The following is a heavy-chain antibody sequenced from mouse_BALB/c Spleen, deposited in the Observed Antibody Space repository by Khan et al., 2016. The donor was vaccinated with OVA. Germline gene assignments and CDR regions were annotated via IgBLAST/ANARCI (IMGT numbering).Heavy chain of an antibody. D-gene: IGHD1-1*01. CDR2: INPHIGET. CDR1: GYSFTGYF. Sequence: VQLKQSGPELVKPGASVKISCKASGYSFTGYFMNWVMQSHGKSLEWIGRINPHIGETFYNQKFKGKATLTVDESSSTAHMELRHLASEDSAVYYCTRIYRSDFDYWGQGTTLTVSS. CDR3: TRIYRSDFDY. J-gene: IGHJ2*01. V-gene: IGHV1-20*02.